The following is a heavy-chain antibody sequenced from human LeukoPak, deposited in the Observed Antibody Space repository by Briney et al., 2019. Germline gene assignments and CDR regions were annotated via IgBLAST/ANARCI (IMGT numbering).Heavy chain of an antibody. J-gene: IGHJ4*02. V-gene: IGHV1-69*06. D-gene: IGHD2-15*01. CDR2: IIPIFGTA. CDR1: GGTFSSYA. CDR3: ARVLLGYCSGGSCLELYYFDY. Sequence: ASVKVSCKASGGTFSSYAISWVRQAPGQGLEWMGGIIPIFGTANYAQKFQGRVTITADKSTSTAYMELSSLRSEDTAVYYCARVLLGYCSGGSCLELYYFDYWGQGTLVTVSS.